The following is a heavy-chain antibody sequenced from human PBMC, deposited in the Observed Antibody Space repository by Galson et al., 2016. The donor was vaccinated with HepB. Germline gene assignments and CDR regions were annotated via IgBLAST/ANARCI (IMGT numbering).Heavy chain of an antibody. Sequence: SLRLSCAASGFPVSDNFMSWVRQAPGKGLEWVSFIDNGGNTFYADSVKGRFTISRDSSKSKVFLQMNSLRAEDTAVYYCLRSGYWGQGTLVTVPS. CDR1: GFPVSDNF. CDR3: LRSGY. D-gene: IGHD2-8*02. V-gene: IGHV3-66*01. CDR2: IDNGGNT. J-gene: IGHJ4*02.